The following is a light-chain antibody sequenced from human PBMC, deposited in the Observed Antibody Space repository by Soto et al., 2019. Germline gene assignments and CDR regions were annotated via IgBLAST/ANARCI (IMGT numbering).Light chain of an antibody. CDR1: QSVSNN. CDR3: QQYNDWPFT. J-gene: IGKJ3*01. CDR2: GAS. V-gene: IGKV3-15*01. Sequence: EIVMTQSPATLSVSPGERATLSCGASQSVSNNLAWYQQKPGQAPRLLIYGASTRATGIPARFSGSGSATEFTLTISGLQSEDFALYYCQQYNDWPFTFGPGTKVDIK.